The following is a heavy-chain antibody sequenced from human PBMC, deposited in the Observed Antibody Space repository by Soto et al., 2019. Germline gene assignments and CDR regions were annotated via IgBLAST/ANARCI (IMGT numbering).Heavy chain of an antibody. J-gene: IGHJ4*02. CDR3: ARQDTAMHGYESY. CDR2: IDPSDSYT. V-gene: IGHV5-10-1*01. CDR1: GYSFTSYW. Sequence: GESLKISCKGSGYSFTSYWISWVRQMPGRGLEWMGRIDPSDSYTNYSPSFQGHVTISADKSISTAYLQWSSLKASDTAMYYCARQDTAMHGYESYWGQGTLVTVSS. D-gene: IGHD5-18*01.